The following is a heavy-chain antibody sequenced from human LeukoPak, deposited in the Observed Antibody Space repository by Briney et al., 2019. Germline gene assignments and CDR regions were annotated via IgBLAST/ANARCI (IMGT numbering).Heavy chain of an antibody. CDR3: AKDPTYSGSYLDY. J-gene: IGHJ4*02. D-gene: IGHD1-26*01. CDR1: GFTFSSYA. Sequence: GGSLRLSCAASGFTFSSYAMSWVRQAPGKGLVWVSAISGSGGSTYYADSVKGRFTISRDNSKNTLYLQMNSLRAEDTAVYYCAKDPTYSGSYLDYWGQGTLVTVSS. CDR2: ISGSGGST. V-gene: IGHV3-23*01.